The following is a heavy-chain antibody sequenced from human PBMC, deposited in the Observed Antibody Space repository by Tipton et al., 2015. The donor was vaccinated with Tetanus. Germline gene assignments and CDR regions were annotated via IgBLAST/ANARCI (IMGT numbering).Heavy chain of an antibody. J-gene: IGHJ4*02. V-gene: IGHV3-21*01. Sequence: SLRLSCAASGFTFDNYALHWVRQAPGKGLEWVSSISSTSRYIYYADSVKGRFTISRDNAKNSLFLQLSSLRVDDTALYFCVSGSSLDYWGQGTLVAVSP. CDR2: ISSTSRYI. CDR3: VSGSSLDY. D-gene: IGHD1-26*01. CDR1: GFTFDNYA.